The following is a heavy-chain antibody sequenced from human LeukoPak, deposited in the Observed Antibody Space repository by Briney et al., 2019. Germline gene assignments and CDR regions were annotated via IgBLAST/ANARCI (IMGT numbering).Heavy chain of an antibody. J-gene: IGHJ4*02. Sequence: PSQTLSLTCTVSGGSISSGGYCWSWIRQHPGKGLEWNGYIYYSGSTYYNPSLKSRVTISVDTSKNQFSLKRSSVTAADTAVYYCARDIVLDHAFDYWGQGTLVTVSS. CDR2: IYYSGST. CDR1: GGSISSGGYC. CDR3: ARDIVLDHAFDY. D-gene: IGHD2-15*01. V-gene: IGHV4-31*03.